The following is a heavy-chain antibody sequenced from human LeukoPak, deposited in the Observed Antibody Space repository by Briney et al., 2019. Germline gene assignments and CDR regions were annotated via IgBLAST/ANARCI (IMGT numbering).Heavy chain of an antibody. CDR2: IYHSGST. Sequence: PSETLSLTCAVSGGSISSSNWWSWVRQPPGKGLEWIGEIYHSGSTNYNPSLKSRVTISVDKSKNQFSLKLSSVTAADTAVYYCAEYSSSSGYFDYWGQGTLVTVSS. V-gene: IGHV4-4*02. J-gene: IGHJ4*02. CDR1: GGSISSSNW. D-gene: IGHD6-6*01. CDR3: AEYSSSSGYFDY.